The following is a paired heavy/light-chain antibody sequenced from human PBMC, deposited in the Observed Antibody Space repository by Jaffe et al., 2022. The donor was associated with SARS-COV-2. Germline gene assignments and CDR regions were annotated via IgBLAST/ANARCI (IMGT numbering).Light chain of an antibody. CDR2: EGS. Sequence: QSALTQPASVSGSPGQSITISCTGTSSDVGSYNLVSWYQQHPGKAPKLMIYEGSKRPSGVSNRFSGSKSGNTASLTISGLQAEDEADYYCCSYAGSSAVFGGGTKLTVL. J-gene: IGLJ2*01. V-gene: IGLV2-23*01. CDR3: CSYAGSSAV. CDR1: SSDVGSYNL.
Heavy chain of an antibody. Sequence: QVQLVESGGGLVKPGGSLRLSCAASGFTFSDYYMSWIRQAPGKGLEWVSYISSSGSTIYYADSVKGRFTISRDNAKNSLYLQMNSLRAEDTAVYYCARDLVRWYFDLWGRGTLVTVSS. CDR1: GFTFSDYY. J-gene: IGHJ2*01. CDR3: ARDLVRWYFDL. V-gene: IGHV3-11*01. D-gene: IGHD3-10*01. CDR2: ISSSGSTI.